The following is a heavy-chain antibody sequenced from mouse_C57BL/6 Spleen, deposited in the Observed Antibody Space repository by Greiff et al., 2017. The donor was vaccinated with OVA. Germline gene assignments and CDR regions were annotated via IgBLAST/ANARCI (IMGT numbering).Heavy chain of an antibody. Sequence: EVKLQQSGPELVKPGASVKIPCKASGYTFTDYNMDWVKQSHGKSLEWIGDINPNNGGTIYNQKFKGKATLTVDKSSSTAYMELRSLTSEDTAVYYCARLGRSLRAMDYWGQGTSVTVSS. J-gene: IGHJ4*01. V-gene: IGHV1-18*01. CDR1: GYTFTDYN. CDR3: ARLGRSLRAMDY. CDR2: INPNNGGT.